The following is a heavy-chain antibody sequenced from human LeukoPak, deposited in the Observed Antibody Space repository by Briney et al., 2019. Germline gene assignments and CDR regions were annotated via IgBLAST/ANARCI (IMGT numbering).Heavy chain of an antibody. V-gene: IGHV1-2*02. CDR3: ARFKAEYDSSGLDY. CDR1: GYTFTSYD. J-gene: IGHJ4*02. D-gene: IGHD3-22*01. CDR2: INPNSGGT. Sequence: ASVKVSCKASGYTFTSYDINWVRQATGQGLEWMGWINPNSGGTNYAQKFQGRVTMTRDTSISTAYMELSRLRSDDTAVYYCARFKAEYDSSGLDYWGQGTLVTVSS.